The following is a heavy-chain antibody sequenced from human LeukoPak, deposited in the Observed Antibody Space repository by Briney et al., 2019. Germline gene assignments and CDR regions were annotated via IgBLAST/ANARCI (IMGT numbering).Heavy chain of an antibody. V-gene: IGHV3-15*01. Sequence: GGSLRLSCAASGFTFSRYSMNWVRQAPGKGLEWVGRIKSNVNGGTIDYAPPVKGRFITSRDDSKDTLYLHMSSLKIEDTAVYYCTTWDYVDYWGQGTLVTVSS. D-gene: IGHD1-26*01. CDR3: TTWDYVDY. J-gene: IGHJ4*02. CDR1: GFTFSRYS. CDR2: IKSNVNGGTI.